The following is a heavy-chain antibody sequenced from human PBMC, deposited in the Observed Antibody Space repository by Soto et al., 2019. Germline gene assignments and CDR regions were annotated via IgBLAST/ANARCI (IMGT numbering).Heavy chain of an antibody. CDR3: ARARDYYYDSSGYYFPYYFDY. Sequence: GKGLEWMGGIIPIFGTANYAQKFQGRVTITADESTSTAYMELSSLRSEDTAVYYCARARDYYYDSSGYYFPYYFDYWGQRTLVTVSS. CDR2: IIPIFGTA. V-gene: IGHV1-69*01. J-gene: IGHJ4*02. D-gene: IGHD3-22*01.